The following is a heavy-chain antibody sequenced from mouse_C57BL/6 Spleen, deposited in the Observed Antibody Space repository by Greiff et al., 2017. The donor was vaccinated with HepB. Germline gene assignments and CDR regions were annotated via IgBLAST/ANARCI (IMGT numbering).Heavy chain of an antibody. J-gene: IGHJ2*01. CDR1: GYTFTDYY. CDR2: IDPGSGNT. D-gene: IGHD1-1*01. CDR3: ASPYYGSSYEFDY. V-gene: IGHV1-84*01. Sequence: VQLQQSGPELVKPGASVKISCKASGYTFTDYYINWVKQRPGQGLEWIGWIDPGSGNTKYNEKFKGKATLTVDTSSSTAYMQLSSLTSEDSAVYFCASPYYGSSYEFDYWGQGTTLTVSS.